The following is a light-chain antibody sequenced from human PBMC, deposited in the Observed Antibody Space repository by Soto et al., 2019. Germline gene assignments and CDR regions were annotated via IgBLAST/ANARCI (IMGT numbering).Light chain of an antibody. CDR2: GAS. CDR3: QQHSHWPPWT. V-gene: IGKV3D-20*02. CDR1: QSVSSRF. J-gene: IGKJ1*01. Sequence: EIVMTQSPATLSVSPGERATLSCRASQSVSSRFLAWYQQKPGQAPRLLMYGASSRATGIPDRFSGTGSGTDFTLTISNLEPEDFAVYYCQQHSHWPPWTFGQGTKVDIK.